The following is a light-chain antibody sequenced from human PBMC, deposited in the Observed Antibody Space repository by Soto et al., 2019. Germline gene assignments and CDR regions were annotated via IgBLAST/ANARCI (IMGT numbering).Light chain of an antibody. CDR3: LLSCSGARPV. V-gene: IGLV7-46*01. J-gene: IGLJ2*01. CDR2: DTS. CDR1: TGAVTSGHY. Sequence: QAVVTQEPSLTVSPGGTVTLTCGSSTGAVTSGHYPYWFQQKPGQAPRTLIYDTSNKHSWTPARFSGSLLGGKAALTLSGAQHEDETEYYCLLSCSGARPVFGGGTKLTVL.